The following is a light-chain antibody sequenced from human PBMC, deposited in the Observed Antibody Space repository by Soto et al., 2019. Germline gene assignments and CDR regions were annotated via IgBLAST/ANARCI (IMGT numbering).Light chain of an antibody. CDR3: SSFRSSSTSYV. CDR2: DVS. V-gene: IGLV2-14*01. J-gene: IGLJ1*01. Sequence: QSVLTHPASLSGSPGQSITISCTGTNSDIGDYNYVSWYQQHPGKAPKLMIYDVSNRPSGVSNRFSGSKSANTASLTISGLQAEDEADYYCSSFRSSSTSYVFGTGTKVTVL. CDR1: NSDIGDYNY.